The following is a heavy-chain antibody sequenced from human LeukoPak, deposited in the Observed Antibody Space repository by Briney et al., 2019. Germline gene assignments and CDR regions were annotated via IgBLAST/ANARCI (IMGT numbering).Heavy chain of an antibody. J-gene: IGHJ2*01. CDR1: GFTFSDYY. CDR3: TREDNWYFDL. CDR2: VSNDSAYT. Sequence: GGSLRLSCTASGFTFSDYYMTWLRQAPGKGLEWLSYVSNDSAYTNFAGSVKGRFTISRDDAKSALYLQLNSLTAEDTSVYYCTREDNWYFDLWGRGTLVTVSS. V-gene: IGHV3-11*05.